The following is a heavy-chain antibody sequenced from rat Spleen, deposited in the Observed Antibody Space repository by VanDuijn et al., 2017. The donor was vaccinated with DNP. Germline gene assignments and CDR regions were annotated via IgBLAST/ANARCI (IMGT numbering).Heavy chain of an antibody. J-gene: IGHJ2*01. Sequence: VQLKETGPGLVQPTQTLSLTCTVSGFSLTSDGVHWIRQPPGKGLEWMGIIYHDGYTDYNSAFKSRLSISRDTSKSQVFLKINRMQTDDTAMYYCARDYSDGSYYYAFDYWGQGVMVTVSS. V-gene: IGHV2-17*01. CDR3: ARDYSDGSYYYAFDY. CDR2: IYHDGYT. CDR1: GFSLTSDG. D-gene: IGHD1-12*02.